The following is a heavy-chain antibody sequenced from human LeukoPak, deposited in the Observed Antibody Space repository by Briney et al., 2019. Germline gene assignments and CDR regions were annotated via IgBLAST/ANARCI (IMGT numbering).Heavy chain of an antibody. CDR1: GGAFRSYV. CDR3: AGDYYDSSGYYFGY. Sequence: SVKVSCKASGGAFRSYVISGVRQAPGKGLEWMGGIIPIFGTANYAQMFQGRVTITTDESKSTAYMELSSLRSEDTAVYYCAGDYYDSSGYYFGYWGQGTLVTVSS. V-gene: IGHV1-69*05. CDR2: IIPIFGTA. D-gene: IGHD3-22*01. J-gene: IGHJ4*02.